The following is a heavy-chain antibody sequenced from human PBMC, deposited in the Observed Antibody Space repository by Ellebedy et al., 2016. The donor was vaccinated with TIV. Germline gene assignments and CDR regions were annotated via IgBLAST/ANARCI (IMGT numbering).Heavy chain of an antibody. CDR3: ARHSLVRGITA. CDR1: GGSISSSTYY. V-gene: IGHV4-39*01. D-gene: IGHD3-10*01. J-gene: IGHJ5*02. Sequence: GSLRLSXTLSGGSISSSTYYWGWIRQPPGKGLEWIGSIYYSGNTHYNPSLKSRVTISLNSSKTHYSLSLNALTAADTAVYFCARHSLVRGITAWGQGTLVTVSS. CDR2: IYYSGNT.